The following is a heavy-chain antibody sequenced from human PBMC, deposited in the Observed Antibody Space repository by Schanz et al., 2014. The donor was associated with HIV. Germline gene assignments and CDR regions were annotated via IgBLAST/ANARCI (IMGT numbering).Heavy chain of an antibody. J-gene: IGHJ4*02. Sequence: QVQLVQSGAEVKMPGASVKVSCKASGYTFTGYYMHWVRQAPGQGLEWMGWINPNSGGTNYAQKFQGRVTMTRDTSVNTASMEVSRLMSDDTAVYYCARNQYQMLPFDFWGQGTLVTVSS. CDR1: GYTFTGYY. CDR2: INPNSGGT. CDR3: ARNQYQMLPFDF. V-gene: IGHV1-2*02. D-gene: IGHD2-15*01.